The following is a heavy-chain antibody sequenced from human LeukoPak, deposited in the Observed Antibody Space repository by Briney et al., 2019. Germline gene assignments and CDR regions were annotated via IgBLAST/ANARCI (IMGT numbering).Heavy chain of an antibody. Sequence: GASVKVSCKASGGTFSSYAISWVRQAPGQGLEWMGGIIPIFGTANYAQKFQGRVTITADESTSTAYMELSSLRSEDTAVYYCARGRRHYYGSGSYLGYWGQGTLVTVSS. CDR3: ARGRRHYYGSGSYLGY. CDR1: GGTFSSYA. D-gene: IGHD3-10*01. V-gene: IGHV1-69*13. CDR2: IIPIFGTA. J-gene: IGHJ4*02.